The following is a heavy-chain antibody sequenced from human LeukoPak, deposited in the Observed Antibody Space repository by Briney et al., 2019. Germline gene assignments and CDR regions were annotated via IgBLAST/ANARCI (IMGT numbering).Heavy chain of an antibody. V-gene: IGHV3-30-3*01. CDR3: ANSGYGRVNYFDL. Sequence: GGSLRLSCAASGFTFSSYVMHWVRQAPGKGLEWVAVISYDGSNKYYADSVKGRFTISRDNSKNTLYLQMNSLRAEDTAVYYCANSGYGRVNYFDLWGRVTLVTVSS. J-gene: IGHJ2*01. CDR2: ISYDGSNK. D-gene: IGHD5-12*01. CDR1: GFTFSSYV.